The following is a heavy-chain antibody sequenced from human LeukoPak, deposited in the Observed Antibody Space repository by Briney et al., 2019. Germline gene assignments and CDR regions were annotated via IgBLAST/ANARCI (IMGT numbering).Heavy chain of an antibody. Sequence: SVKVSCKASGGTFSSYAISWVRQAPGQGLEWMGRIIPILGIANYAQKFQGRVTITADKSTSTAYMELSSLRSEDTAVYYCARGYYYGSGSYSAFDYWGQGTLVTVSS. V-gene: IGHV1-69*04. D-gene: IGHD3-10*01. CDR2: IIPILGIA. CDR3: ARGYYYGSGSYSAFDY. J-gene: IGHJ4*02. CDR1: GGTFSSYA.